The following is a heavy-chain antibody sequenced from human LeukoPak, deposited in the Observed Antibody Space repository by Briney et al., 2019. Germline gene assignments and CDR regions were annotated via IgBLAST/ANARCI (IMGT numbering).Heavy chain of an antibody. J-gene: IGHJ4*02. Sequence: GGSLRLSCAASGFTFSSYGMHWVRQAPGKGLEWVAVISYDGSNKYYADSVKGRFTISRDNSKNTLYLQMNSLRAEDTAVYYRAKNPGQQLDDYWGQGTLVTVSS. D-gene: IGHD6-13*01. CDR1: GFTFSSYG. CDR3: AKNPGQQLDDY. V-gene: IGHV3-30*18. CDR2: ISYDGSNK.